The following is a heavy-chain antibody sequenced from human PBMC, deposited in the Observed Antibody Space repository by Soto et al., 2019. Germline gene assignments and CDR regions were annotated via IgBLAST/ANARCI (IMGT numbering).Heavy chain of an antibody. V-gene: IGHV5-10-1*01. CDR3: ARTGYSSGWYRSPAFDI. CDR1: GYSFTSYW. J-gene: IGHJ3*02. CDR2: IDPSDSYT. Sequence: GESLKISCKGSGYSFTSYWISWVRQMPGKGLEWMGRIDPSDSYTNYSPSFQGHVTISADKSISTAYLQWSSLKALDTAMYYCARTGYSSGWYRSPAFDIWGQGTMVTVSS. D-gene: IGHD6-19*01.